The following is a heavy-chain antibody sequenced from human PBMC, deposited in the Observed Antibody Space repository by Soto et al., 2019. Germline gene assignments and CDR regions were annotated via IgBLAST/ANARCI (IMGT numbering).Heavy chain of an antibody. D-gene: IGHD3-10*01. Sequence: QVQLVQSGAEVKKPGSSVKVSCKASGGTFSSYTITWVRQAPGQGLEWMGRIIPILGIANYAQKFQGRVTITADKSTSTAYMELSRLRSEDTAVYYCARGLWFGELSPAYGMDVRRQGTTVTVSS. CDR1: GGTFSSYT. V-gene: IGHV1-69*02. CDR3: ARGLWFGELSPAYGMDV. J-gene: IGHJ6*02. CDR2: IIPILGIA.